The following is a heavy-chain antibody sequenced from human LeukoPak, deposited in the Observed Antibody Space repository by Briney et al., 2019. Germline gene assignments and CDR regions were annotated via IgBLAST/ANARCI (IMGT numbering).Heavy chain of an antibody. Sequence: LTGGSLRLSCAASGFMFRDAAMTWVRQAPGKGLEWVSLIASSGLNTYYADSVRGRFTISRDNSKNTLSLQMNGLRVEDTAIYYCARDIELSTWGLGTLVTVSS. D-gene: IGHD5-12*01. J-gene: IGHJ3*01. V-gene: IGHV3-23*01. CDR3: ARDIELST. CDR1: GFMFRDAA. CDR2: IASSGLNT.